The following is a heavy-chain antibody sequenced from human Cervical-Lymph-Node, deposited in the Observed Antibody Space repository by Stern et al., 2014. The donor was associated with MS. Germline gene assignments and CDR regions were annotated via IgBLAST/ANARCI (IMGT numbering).Heavy chain of an antibody. V-gene: IGHV4-30-4*01. CDR3: SRDADGYSLVFGY. J-gene: IGHJ4*02. CDR2: IHYSGTT. CDR1: GGSISSAEYY. D-gene: IGHD5-24*01. Sequence: MQLVESGPGLVKPSRTLSLTCAVTGGSISSAEYYWSWIRQSPGKGLEWIGYIHYSGTTYYNPSLKSRVTISVDTSKNQFSLNLRSVTAADTAVYYCSRDADGYSLVFGYWGRGTLVTVSS.